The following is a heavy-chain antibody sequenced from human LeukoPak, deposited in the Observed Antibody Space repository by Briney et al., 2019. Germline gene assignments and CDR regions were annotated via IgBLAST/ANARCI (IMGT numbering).Heavy chain of an antibody. J-gene: IGHJ6*02. CDR3: AREEWELAYYYYGMDV. Sequence: ASVKVSCKASGYTFTGYYMHWVRQAPGQGREWMGWINPNSGGTNYAQKFQGRVTMTRDTSISTAYMELSRLRSDDTAVYYCAREEWELAYYYYGMDVWGQGPRSPSP. CDR2: INPNSGGT. D-gene: IGHD1-26*01. CDR1: GYTFTGYY. V-gene: IGHV1-2*02.